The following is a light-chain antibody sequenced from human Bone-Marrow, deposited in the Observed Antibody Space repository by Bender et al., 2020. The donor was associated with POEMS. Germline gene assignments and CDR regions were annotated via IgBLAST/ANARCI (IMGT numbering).Light chain of an antibody. CDR2: EDS. CDR1: RSDDGSYIL. J-gene: IGLJ1*01. CDR3: CSYGRIWV. Sequence: QSALTQPASVSGSPGQSITISCTGTRSDDGSYILVSWYQHYPGEAPKLMIYEDSKRPSGVSNRFSGSGSGNSASLTISGPQDDDEADYYCCSYGRIWVFGTGTKLTVL. V-gene: IGLV2-23*01.